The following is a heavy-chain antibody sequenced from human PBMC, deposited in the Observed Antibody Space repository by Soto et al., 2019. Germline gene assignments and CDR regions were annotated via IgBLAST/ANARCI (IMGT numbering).Heavy chain of an antibody. CDR1: GFTVSSNY. J-gene: IGHJ6*02. CDR2: IYSGGIT. V-gene: IGHV3-53*01. CDR3: VRDFGSSSEGGMDV. Sequence: VGSLRLSCAASGFTVSSNYMSWVRQAPGKGLEWVSVIYSGGITFYADSVKGRFTISRGNSKNTLYLQMNNLRGEDTAVYYCVRDFGSSSEGGMDVWGQGTTVTVSS. D-gene: IGHD6-6*01.